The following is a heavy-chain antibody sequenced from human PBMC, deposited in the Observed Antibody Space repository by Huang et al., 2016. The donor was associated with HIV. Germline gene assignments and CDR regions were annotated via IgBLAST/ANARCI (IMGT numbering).Heavy chain of an antibody. J-gene: IGHJ4*02. Sequence: EVQLVQSGGGLVQPGGSLRLYCAASIVTFDSLWMRWVRQTPGKGLEWVANISPDGSEEYYVDSGRCRFSSSRDNTQRSLSLEMNSLTVEDAAIYYCARGQRFSVWGQGALVTVSS. D-gene: IGHD3-10*01. CDR3: ARGQRFSV. CDR1: IVTFDSLW. CDR2: ISPDGSEE. V-gene: IGHV3-7*04.